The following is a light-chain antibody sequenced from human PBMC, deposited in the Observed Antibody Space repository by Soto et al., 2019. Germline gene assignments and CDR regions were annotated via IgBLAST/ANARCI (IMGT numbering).Light chain of an antibody. Sequence: EIVLTQSPGTLSLSPGERATLSCMASQSVSNNYLAWYQQKPGQAPRLLIYGASNRATGIPDRFSGSGSATEFTLTISSLQPDDFATYYCQQYNNYWTFGQGTKVDIK. CDR1: QSVSNNY. V-gene: IGKV3-20*01. CDR2: GAS. CDR3: QQYNNYWT. J-gene: IGKJ1*01.